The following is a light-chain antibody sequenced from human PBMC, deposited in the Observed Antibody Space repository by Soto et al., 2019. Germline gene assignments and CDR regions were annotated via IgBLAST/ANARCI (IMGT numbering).Light chain of an antibody. CDR3: QHYDNSPPSVT. CDR2: GAS. Sequence: EILMTQSSATLSVSPGEGLTLSCRASQSVNSNLAWYQQKPGQAPRLLIYGASTRATGIPDRFSGSGSGTDFILTISRLEPEDFAVYYCQHYDNSPPSVTFGPGTKVDIK. V-gene: IGKV3-15*01. J-gene: IGKJ3*01. CDR1: QSVNSN.